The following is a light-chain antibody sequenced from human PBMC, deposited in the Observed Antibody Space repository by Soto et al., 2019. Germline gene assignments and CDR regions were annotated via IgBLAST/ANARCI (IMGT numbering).Light chain of an antibody. CDR1: SSDVGGYNF. J-gene: IGLJ1*01. CDR3: SSYAGSKNRYV. CDR2: EVT. V-gene: IGLV2-8*01. Sequence: QSALTQPPSASGSRGQSVTISCTGTSSDVGGYNFVSWYQQHPGKAPKVILYEVTKRPSGVPDRFSGSKSGNTASLTVSGLQTGDEAHYYCSSYAGSKNRYVFGTGTKLTVL.